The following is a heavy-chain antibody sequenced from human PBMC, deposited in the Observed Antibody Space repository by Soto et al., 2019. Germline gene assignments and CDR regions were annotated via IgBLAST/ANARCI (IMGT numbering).Heavy chain of an antibody. V-gene: IGHV1-69*12. CDR3: ARSIIAAAGNYYYSGMDV. D-gene: IGHD6-13*01. CDR1: GGTFSSYA. CDR2: IIPIFGTA. Sequence: QVQLVQSGAEVKKPGSSVKVSCKASGGTFSSYAISWVRQAPGQGLEWMGGIIPIFGTANYAQKFQGRVTITADXXTXTXXMELSSLRSEDTAVYYCARSIIAAAGNYYYSGMDVWGQGTTVTVSS. J-gene: IGHJ6*02.